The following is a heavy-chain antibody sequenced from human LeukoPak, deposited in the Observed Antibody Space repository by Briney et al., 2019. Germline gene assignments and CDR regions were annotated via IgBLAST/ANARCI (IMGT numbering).Heavy chain of an antibody. CDR2: IYYSGST. V-gene: IGHV4-39*01. D-gene: IGHD1-1*01. CDR3: ARYAGPWNGAFDI. CDR1: GGSISSSSYY. Sequence: PSETLSLTCTVSGGSISSSSYYWGWSRQPPGKGLGWIGSIYYSGSTYYNPSLKSRVTISVATSKNQFSLKLSSVPAADTAVYSCARYAGPWNGAFDIWGQGTMVTVSS. J-gene: IGHJ3*02.